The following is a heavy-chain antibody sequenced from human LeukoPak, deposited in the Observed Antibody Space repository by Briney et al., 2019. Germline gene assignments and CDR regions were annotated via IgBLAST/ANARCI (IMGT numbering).Heavy chain of an antibody. CDR3: AHRTDDKKAFDY. V-gene: IGHV2-5*01. D-gene: IGHD3-9*01. J-gene: IGHJ4*02. Sequence: TLSLTCTVSGGSISSYYWSWIRQPPGKALEWLALIYWSDGKDYNPSLKSRLSVTKDTSKNQVVLTMTNMDPLDTATYYCAHRTDDKKAFDYWGQGILVTVSS. CDR1: GGSISSYYW. CDR2: IYWSDGK.